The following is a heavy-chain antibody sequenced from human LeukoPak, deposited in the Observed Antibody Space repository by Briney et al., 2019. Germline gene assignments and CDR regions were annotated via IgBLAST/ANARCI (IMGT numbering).Heavy chain of an antibody. CDR3: EGVLGEAHLAFDN. Sequence: PSETLSLTCTVSGGSISSYYWSWIRQPAGKGLEWIGRIYTCGSTNYNPSLRSRVTMSVDTSKKQLSLKLGSVTAAAPAWFSFEGVLGEAHLAFDNWGQGTMVTVSS. CDR1: GGSISSYY. CDR2: IYTCGST. V-gene: IGHV4-4*07. J-gene: IGHJ3*02. D-gene: IGHD1-26*01.